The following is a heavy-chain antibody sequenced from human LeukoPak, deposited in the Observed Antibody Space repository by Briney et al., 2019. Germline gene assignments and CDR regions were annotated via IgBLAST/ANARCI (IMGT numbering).Heavy chain of an antibody. CDR2: ISAYNGNT. CDR3: ASTVRGAEYYYYYYMDV. Sequence: ASVKVSCKASGYTFTSYGISWVRQAPGQWLEWMGWISAYNGNTNYAQKLQGRVTMTTDTSTSTAYMELRSLRSDDTAVYYCASTVRGAEYYYYYYMDVWGKGTTVTVSS. CDR1: GYTFTSYG. J-gene: IGHJ6*03. V-gene: IGHV1-18*01. D-gene: IGHD3-10*01.